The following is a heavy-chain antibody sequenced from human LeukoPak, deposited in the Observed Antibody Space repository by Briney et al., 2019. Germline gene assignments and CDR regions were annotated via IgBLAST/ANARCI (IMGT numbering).Heavy chain of an antibody. CDR1: GFTFSSNW. V-gene: IGHV3-74*01. J-gene: IGHJ4*02. CDR3: ARYSSNWHAVDY. Sequence: PGGSLRLSCAASGFTFSSNWMHWVRQAPGKGLVWVSRIESDGSTTSYADSVKGRFTISRDNAKNTLYLQMNSLRVDDTAVYYCARYSSNWHAVDYWGQGTLVTVSS. CDR2: IESDGSTT. D-gene: IGHD6-13*01.